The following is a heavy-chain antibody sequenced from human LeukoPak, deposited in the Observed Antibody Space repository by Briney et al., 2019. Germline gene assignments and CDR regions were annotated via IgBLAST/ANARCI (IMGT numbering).Heavy chain of an antibody. Sequence: SETLSLTCTVSGGSIGSYYWSWIRQPPGKGLEWTGYIYYSGSTNYNPSLKSRVTISVDTSKNQFSLKLSSVTAADTAVYYCARHMGLGYTYFYPYFDYWGQGTLVTVSS. J-gene: IGHJ4*01. CDR3: ARHMGLGYTYFYPYFDY. V-gene: IGHV4-59*08. D-gene: IGHD1-1*01. CDR1: GGSIGSYY. CDR2: IYYSGST.